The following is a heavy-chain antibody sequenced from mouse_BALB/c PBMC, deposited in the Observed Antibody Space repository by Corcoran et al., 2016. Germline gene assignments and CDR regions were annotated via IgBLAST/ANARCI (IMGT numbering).Heavy chain of an antibody. CDR2: INTYTGEP. CDR1: GYTFTNYG. V-gene: IGHV9-3-1*01. Sequence: QIQLVQSGPELKKPGETVKISCKGSGYTFTNYGMNWVKQAPGKGLKWMGWINTYTGEPTYADDFKGRFAFSLETSASTAYLQINNLKNEDTATYFCARRATTATAWFAYWGQGTLVTVSA. J-gene: IGHJ3*01. D-gene: IGHD1-2*01. CDR3: ARRATTATAWFAY.